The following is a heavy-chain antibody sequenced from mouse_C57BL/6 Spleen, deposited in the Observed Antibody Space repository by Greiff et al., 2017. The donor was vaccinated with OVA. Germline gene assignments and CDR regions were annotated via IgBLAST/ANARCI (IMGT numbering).Heavy chain of an antibody. J-gene: IGHJ3*01. CDR3: ARDDYSNYEGWFAY. CDR1: GFTFSDFY. Sequence: EVQRVESGGGLVQSGRSLRLSCATSGFTFSDFYMEWVRQAPGKGLEWIAASRNKANDYTTEYSASVKGRFIVSRDTSQSILYLQMNALRAEDTAIYYCARDDYSNYEGWFAYWGQGTLVTVSA. V-gene: IGHV7-1*01. CDR2: SRNKANDYTT. D-gene: IGHD2-5*01.